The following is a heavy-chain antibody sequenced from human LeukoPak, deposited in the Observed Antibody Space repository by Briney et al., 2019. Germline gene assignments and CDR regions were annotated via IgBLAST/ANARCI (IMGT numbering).Heavy chain of an antibody. CDR2: IYYSGST. J-gene: IGHJ3*02. D-gene: IGHD3-10*02. Sequence: SETLSLTCAVYGGSFSGYYWSWIRQPPGKGLEWIGCIYYSGSTNYNPSFKSRVTISVDTSKNQFSLKLSSVTAADTAVYYCARDSLSSGAFDIWGQGTMVTVSS. CDR1: GGSFSGYY. V-gene: IGHV4-59*12. CDR3: ARDSLSSGAFDI.